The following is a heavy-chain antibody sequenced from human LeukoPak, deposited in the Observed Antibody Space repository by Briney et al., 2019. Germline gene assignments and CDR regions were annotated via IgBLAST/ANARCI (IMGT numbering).Heavy chain of an antibody. J-gene: IGHJ6*03. CDR2: VYSGGNT. CDR1: GFTIGTNY. Sequence: GGSLRLSCAASGFTIGTNYQSWVRQAPGKGLEWVSVVYSGGNTYSADSVKGRFTISRDNSKNTLYLQMNSLRVEDTAVYYCARDSIVGTLNWYMDVWGKGTTVTVSS. V-gene: IGHV3-53*05. CDR3: ARDSIVGTLNWYMDV. D-gene: IGHD1-26*01.